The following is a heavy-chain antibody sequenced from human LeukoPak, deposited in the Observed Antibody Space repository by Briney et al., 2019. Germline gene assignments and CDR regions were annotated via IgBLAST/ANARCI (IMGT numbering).Heavy chain of an antibody. V-gene: IGHV3-7*01. CDR2: IKQDGSEK. Sequence: GGSLRLSCPASGFTFSRYWMSWVRQAPGKGLEWVANIKQDGSEKYYVDSVKGRFTISRDNAKNSLYLQMNSLRAEDTAVYYCARGWYSSGWYDYWGQGTLVTVSS. D-gene: IGHD6-19*01. CDR1: GFTFSRYW. CDR3: ARGWYSSGWYDY. J-gene: IGHJ4*02.